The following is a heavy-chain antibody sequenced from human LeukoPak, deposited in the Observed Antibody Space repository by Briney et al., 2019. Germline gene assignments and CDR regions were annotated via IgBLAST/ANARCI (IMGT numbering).Heavy chain of an antibody. CDR2: IIPIFGTA. CDR1: RGTFSSYG. J-gene: IGHJ3*02. CDR3: ARGSREYYYDSSAKGGAFDI. V-gene: IGHV1-69*05. D-gene: IGHD3-22*01. Sequence: SVKVSCKASRGTFSSYGVSWVRQAPGQRLEWMGRIIPIFGTANYAQKFQGRVTITTDESTSTAYMELSSLRSEDTAVYYCARGSREYYYDSSAKGGAFDIWGQGTMVTVSS.